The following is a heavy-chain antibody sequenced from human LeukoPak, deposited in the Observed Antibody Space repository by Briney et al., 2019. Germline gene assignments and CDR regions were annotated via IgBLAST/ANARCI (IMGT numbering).Heavy chain of an antibody. CDR1: GGSISSYY. CDR2: IYYSGST. D-gene: IGHD2-15*01. V-gene: IGHV4-59*01. Sequence: SETLSLTCTVSGGSISSYYWSWIRQPPGKGLAWIGYIYYSGSTNYNPSLKSRVTISVDTSKNQFSLKLSSVTAADTAVYYCARGNCSGGSCYPDYYYMDVRGKGTTVTVSS. CDR3: ARGNCSGGSCYPDYYYMDV. J-gene: IGHJ6*03.